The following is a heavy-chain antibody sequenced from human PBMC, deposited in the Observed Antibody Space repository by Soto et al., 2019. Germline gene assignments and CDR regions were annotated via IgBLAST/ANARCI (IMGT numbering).Heavy chain of an antibody. D-gene: IGHD6-25*01. Sequence: GASVKVSCKASGYTFTSYDIIWVRQAAGRGLEWMGWMNPNSGNTVYAQKFQGRVTMTRDTSISTAYMELSSLRSEDTAVYYCARGAGSQRWGQGTLVTVSS. CDR2: MNPNSGNT. CDR1: GYTFTSYD. CDR3: ARGAGSQR. J-gene: IGHJ4*02. V-gene: IGHV1-8*01.